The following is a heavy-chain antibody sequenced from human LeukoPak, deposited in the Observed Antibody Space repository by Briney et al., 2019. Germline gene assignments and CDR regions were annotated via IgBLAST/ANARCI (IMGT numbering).Heavy chain of an antibody. D-gene: IGHD3-9*01. V-gene: IGHV4-34*01. Sequence: SETLSLTCTVSGGSISSYYWSWIRQPPGKGLEWIGEINHSGSTNYNQSLKSRVTISVDTSKNQFSLKVSSVTAADTAAYYCARHSHTYYDILTGPYGGYFDFWGQRILVTVSS. J-gene: IGHJ4*02. CDR3: ARHSHTYYDILTGPYGGYFDF. CDR2: INHSGST. CDR1: GGSISSYY.